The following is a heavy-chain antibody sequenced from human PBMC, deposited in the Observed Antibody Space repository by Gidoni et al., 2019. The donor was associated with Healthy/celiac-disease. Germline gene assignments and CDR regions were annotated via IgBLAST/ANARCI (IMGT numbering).Heavy chain of an antibody. Sequence: EVQLVQSGAEVKKPGESLKISCTGSGYSFTSYWIGWVRQMPGKGLEWMGIIYPGDSDTRYSPSFQGQVTTSADKSISTAYLQWSSLKASDTAMYYCARLITMVRGVIKGWFDPWGQGTLVTVSS. D-gene: IGHD3-10*01. CDR2: IYPGDSDT. CDR3: ARLITMVRGVIKGWFDP. V-gene: IGHV5-51*03. CDR1: GYSFTSYW. J-gene: IGHJ5*02.